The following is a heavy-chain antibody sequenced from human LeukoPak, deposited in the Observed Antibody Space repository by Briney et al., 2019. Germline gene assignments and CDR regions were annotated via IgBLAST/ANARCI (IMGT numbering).Heavy chain of an antibody. CDR1: GFTFSRYW. Sequence: PGGSLRLSCAASGFTFSRYWMTWVRQVPGKGLEWVASIKDDGSEQPYVDSVKGRFTISRDNAKSSLYLQMNSLRTEDTAVYYCARDGPLVTRKYYYYYYMDVWGNGTTVPVSS. CDR2: IKDDGSEQ. CDR3: ARDGPLVTRKYYYYYYMDV. D-gene: IGHD1-26*01. V-gene: IGHV3-7*01. J-gene: IGHJ6*03.